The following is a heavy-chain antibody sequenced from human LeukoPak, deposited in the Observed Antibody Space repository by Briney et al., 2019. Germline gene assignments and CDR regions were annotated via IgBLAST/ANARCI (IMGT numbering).Heavy chain of an antibody. CDR2: IYTSGST. V-gene: IGHV4-4*07. Sequence: SETLSLTCTVSGGSISSDYWSWIRQPAGKGLEWIGRIYTSGSTNYNPSLKSRVTMSVDTSQNQFSLELSSVTAADTAVYYCARDVPYCSNTNCYENYFDFWGQGTLVTVSS. CDR3: ARDVPYCSNTNCYENYFDF. CDR1: GGSISSDY. J-gene: IGHJ4*02. D-gene: IGHD2-2*01.